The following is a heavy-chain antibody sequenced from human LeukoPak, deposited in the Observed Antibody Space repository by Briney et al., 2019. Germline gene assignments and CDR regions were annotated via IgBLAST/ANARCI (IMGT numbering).Heavy chain of an antibody. CDR3: ARHCSGGSCYKAFDY. V-gene: IGHV4-59*01. J-gene: IGHJ4*02. CDR1: GGSISSYY. D-gene: IGHD2-15*01. CDR2: IYYGGST. Sequence: SETLSLTCTVSGGSISSYYWSWIRQPPGKGLEWIGYIYYGGSTNYNPSLKSRVTISVDTSKNQFSLKLSSVTAADTAVYYCARHCSGGSCYKAFDYWGQGTLVTVSS.